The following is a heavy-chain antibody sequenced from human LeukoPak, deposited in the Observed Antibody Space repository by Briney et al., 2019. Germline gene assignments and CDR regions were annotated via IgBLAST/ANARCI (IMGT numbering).Heavy chain of an antibody. D-gene: IGHD6-6*01. Sequence: ASVKVSCKASGGTFSSYAISWVRQVPGQGLEWMGGIIPIFGTANYAQKFQGRVTITADESTGTAYMELSSLRSEDTAVYYCARALTEYSIDYWGQGTLVTVSS. CDR3: ARALTEYSIDY. V-gene: IGHV1-69*13. J-gene: IGHJ4*02. CDR1: GGTFSSYA. CDR2: IIPIFGTA.